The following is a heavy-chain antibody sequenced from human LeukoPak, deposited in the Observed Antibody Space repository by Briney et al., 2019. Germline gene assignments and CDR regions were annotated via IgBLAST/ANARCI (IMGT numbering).Heavy chain of an antibody. V-gene: IGHV1-18*01. Sequence: ASVKVSCKASGYTFTSYGISWVRQAPGQGLEWMGWITPSNGATDYAQQFQGRVSMTRDTSINTVYLELNNLISDDTAVYYCARGMGAGTYRRYDFWGQGTLVTVSS. CDR2: ITPSNGAT. D-gene: IGHD3-10*01. CDR3: ARGMGAGTYRRYDF. J-gene: IGHJ4*02. CDR1: GYTFTSYG.